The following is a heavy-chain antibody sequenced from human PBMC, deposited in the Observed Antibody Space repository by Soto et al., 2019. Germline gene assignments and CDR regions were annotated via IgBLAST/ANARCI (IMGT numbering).Heavy chain of an antibody. CDR3: ARTFTPYFDWLLNALAI. D-gene: IGHD3-9*01. CDR1: GYSFTSYW. CDR2: IYPGDSDT. V-gene: IGHV5-51*01. Sequence: GESLKISCKGSGYSFTSYWIGWVRQMPGKGLEWMGIIYPGDSDTRYSPSFQGQVTISADKSISTAYLQWSSLKASDTAMYYCARTFTPYFDWLLNALAICGQGTMVP. J-gene: IGHJ3*02.